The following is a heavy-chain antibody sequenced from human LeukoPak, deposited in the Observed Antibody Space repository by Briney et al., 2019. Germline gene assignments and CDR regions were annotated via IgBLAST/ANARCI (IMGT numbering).Heavy chain of an antibody. CDR1: GDSISGYY. V-gene: IGHV4-4*07. CDR2: IYSSGST. D-gene: IGHD3-3*01. J-gene: IGHJ6*03. Sequence: SETLSLTCNVSGDSISGYYWTWIRQPAGKGLEWIGRIYSSGSTSYKPSLKSRVTMSVDTSKNQFSLKLNSVTAADTAVYYCARDWSPGYMDVWGKGTTVTVSS. CDR3: ARDWSPGYMDV.